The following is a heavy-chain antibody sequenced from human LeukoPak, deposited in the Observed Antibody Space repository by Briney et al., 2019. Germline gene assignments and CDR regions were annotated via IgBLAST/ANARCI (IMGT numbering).Heavy chain of an antibody. V-gene: IGHV3-30*02. CDR1: GFTFSSYG. CDR3: ARGGKIALAGTRSPQYFQH. Sequence: PGGSLRLSCAASGFTFSSYGMHWVRQAPGKGLEWVTYIRYDGSNKYYADSVKGRFTISRDNSKNTLYLQMNSLRPEDTAVYYGARGGKIALAGTRSPQYFQHWGQGTLVTVSS. CDR2: IRYDGSNK. D-gene: IGHD6-19*01. J-gene: IGHJ1*01.